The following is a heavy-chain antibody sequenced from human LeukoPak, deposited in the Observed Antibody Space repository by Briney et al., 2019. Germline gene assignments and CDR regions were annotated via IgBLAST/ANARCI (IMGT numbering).Heavy chain of an antibody. CDR3: ASVTYYYDSSGYYQDY. CDR2: IIPILGIA. CDR1: GGTFSSYA. V-gene: IGHV1-69*04. D-gene: IGHD3-22*01. J-gene: IGHJ4*02. Sequence: SVKVSCKPSGGTFSSYAISWVRQAPGQGLEWMGRIIPILGIANYAQKFQGRVTITADKSTSTAYMELSSLRPEDTAVYYCASVTYYYDSSGYYQDYWGQGTLVTVSS.